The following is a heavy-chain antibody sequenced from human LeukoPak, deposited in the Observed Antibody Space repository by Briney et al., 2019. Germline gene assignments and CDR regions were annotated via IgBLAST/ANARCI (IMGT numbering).Heavy chain of an antibody. D-gene: IGHD5-24*01. CDR1: VFTFDEYA. CDR2: ISEDGDST. Sequence: GWSLRLSCAASVFTFDEYAIHWVRQAPGRGLDWVSLISEDGDSTYYEDSLKGRFTISRDNSKNPLYLQMNSLRAEDTALYYCAKGNERRAFDIWGQGTMVPVSS. J-gene: IGHJ3*02. V-gene: IGHV3-43*02. CDR3: AKGNERRAFDI.